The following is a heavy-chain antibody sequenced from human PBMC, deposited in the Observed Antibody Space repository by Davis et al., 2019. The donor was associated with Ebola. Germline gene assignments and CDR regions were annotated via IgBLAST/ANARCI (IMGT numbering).Heavy chain of an antibody. Sequence: ASVKVSCKASGYTFTSYGISWVRQATGQGLEWMGWMNPNSGNTGYAQKFQGRVTMTTDTSTSTAYMELRSLRSDDTAVYYCAGAGTGYNYFDYWGQGTLVTVSS. CDR3: AGAGTGYNYFDY. D-gene: IGHD6-13*01. J-gene: IGHJ4*02. V-gene: IGHV1-18*04. CDR2: MNPNSGNT. CDR1: GYTFTSYG.